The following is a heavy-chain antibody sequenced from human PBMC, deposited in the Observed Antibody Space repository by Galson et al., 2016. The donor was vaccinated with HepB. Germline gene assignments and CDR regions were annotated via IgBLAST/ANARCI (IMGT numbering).Heavy chain of an antibody. D-gene: IGHD6-6*01. CDR2: IGSSSATI. CDR3: ARDSSPLTPPPRMYIAARNPFDS. Sequence: SLRLSCAASEFTFSSYSMNWVRQAPGKGLEWISYIGSSSATIFYADSVKGRFTISRDDAKNSLYLRMTSLRAEDTAVYYCARDSSPLTPPPRMYIAARNPFDSWGQGTLVTVSS. CDR1: EFTFSSYS. V-gene: IGHV3-48*04. J-gene: IGHJ4*02.